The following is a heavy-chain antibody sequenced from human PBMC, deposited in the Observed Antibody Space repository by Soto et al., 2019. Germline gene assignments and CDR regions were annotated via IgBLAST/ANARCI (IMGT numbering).Heavy chain of an antibody. J-gene: IGHJ4*02. CDR2: ISSNGGST. V-gene: IGHV3-64*01. CDR1: GFTFSSYA. Sequence: GGSLRLSCAASGFTFSSYAMHWARQAPGKGLEYVSAISSNGGSTYYANSVKGRLTISRDNSKNTLYLQMNSLRAEDTAVYYCASGYCISTSCHFDYWGQGTLVTVSS. CDR3: ASGYCISTSCHFDY. D-gene: IGHD2-2*03.